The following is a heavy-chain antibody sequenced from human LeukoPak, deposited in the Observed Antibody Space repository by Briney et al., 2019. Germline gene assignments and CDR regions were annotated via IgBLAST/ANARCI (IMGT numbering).Heavy chain of an antibody. D-gene: IGHD3-10*01. CDR1: GDFISSGCYY. J-gene: IGHJ5*02. CDR2: IYNSGST. Sequence: TLSLTCTVSGDFISSGCYYWSWIRQHPGKGLEWIRNIYNSGSTYYNPSLRSRVTISVETAKNHFSLKLSSVTAADTAVYYCARGSPRYYYGSGSYSADWFDPWGQGTLVTVSS. V-gene: IGHV4-31*03. CDR3: ARGSPRYYYGSGSYSADWFDP.